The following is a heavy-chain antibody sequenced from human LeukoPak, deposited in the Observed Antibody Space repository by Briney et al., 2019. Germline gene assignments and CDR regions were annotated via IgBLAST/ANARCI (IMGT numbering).Heavy chain of an antibody. Sequence: SETLSLTCTVSGASVGSAGYYWSWIRQPPGGGLEWIGYVYYIDNTNYNPSLKSRVTMSVNPSKNQFSLNLHSVTAADTAMYYCARTQSQSGSYRYYFAYWGQGPLVTVSS. CDR2: VYYIDNT. J-gene: IGHJ4*02. CDR1: GASVGSAGYY. V-gene: IGHV4-61*08. D-gene: IGHD1-26*01. CDR3: ARTQSQSGSYRYYFAY.